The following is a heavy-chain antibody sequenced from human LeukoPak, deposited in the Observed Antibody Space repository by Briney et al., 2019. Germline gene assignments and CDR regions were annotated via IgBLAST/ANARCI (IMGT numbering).Heavy chain of an antibody. CDR1: GDSIRRGDYY. CDR3: ARGSGYFYCLDA. Sequence: SETLSLTCNVSGDSIRRGDYYWTWIRQSPGMGLEWIGYIYYSGSTQYNPSLESRISISKDTSKNQFSLELTSVTAADTAVCYCARGSGYFYCLDAWGQGATVTVSS. D-gene: IGHD3-3*01. V-gene: IGHV4-30-4*01. CDR2: IYYSGST. J-gene: IGHJ6*02.